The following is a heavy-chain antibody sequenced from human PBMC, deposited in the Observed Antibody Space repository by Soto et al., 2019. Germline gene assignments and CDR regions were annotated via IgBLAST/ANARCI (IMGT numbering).Heavy chain of an antibody. V-gene: IGHV1-3*01. CDR2: INPANGNT. D-gene: IGHD1-26*01. Sequence: QVQLVQSGAELKKHGASVNISCQASGFTFSDTLINWVRQGPGQRLEWMGWINPANGNTRYSESFQGRVTTSSPSYASTAYVVLSDLTSEDTAVYYCARDIVSVGPRANGAFAVLGLGTMITVSS. J-gene: IGHJ3*01. CDR1: GFTFSDTL. CDR3: ARDIVSVGPRANGAFAV.